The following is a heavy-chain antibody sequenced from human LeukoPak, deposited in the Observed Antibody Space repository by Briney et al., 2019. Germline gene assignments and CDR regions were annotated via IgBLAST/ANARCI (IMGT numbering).Heavy chain of an antibody. CDR3: AKTSGWPYYFDY. CDR1: GFTFSSYA. Sequence: GGSLRLSCAASGFTFSSYAMSWIRQAPGKGLEWVSAVVGSGGSTYYADSVKGRFTISRDNSKNTLHLQMDSLRAEDTAIYYCAKTSGWPYYFDYWGQGTLVTVSS. J-gene: IGHJ4*02. V-gene: IGHV3-23*01. D-gene: IGHD6-19*01. CDR2: VVGSGGST.